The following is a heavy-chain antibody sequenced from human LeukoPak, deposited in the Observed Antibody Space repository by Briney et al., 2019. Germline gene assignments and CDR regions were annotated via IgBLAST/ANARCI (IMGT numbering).Heavy chain of an antibody. J-gene: IGHJ4*02. Sequence: LKPSETLSLTCAVYGGSFSGYYWSWIRQPPGKGLEWIGEINHSGSTNYNPSLKSRVTISVDTSKNQFSLKLSSVTAADTAVYYCAREPAQRGYCSGGSCHSFDYWGQGTLVTVSS. V-gene: IGHV4-34*01. CDR2: INHSGST. D-gene: IGHD2-15*01. CDR3: AREPAQRGYCSGGSCHSFDY. CDR1: GGSFSGYY.